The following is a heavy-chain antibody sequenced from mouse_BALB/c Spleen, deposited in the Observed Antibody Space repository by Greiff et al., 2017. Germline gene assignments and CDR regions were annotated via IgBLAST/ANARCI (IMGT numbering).Heavy chain of an antibody. Sequence: EVHLVESGAELVKPGASVKLSCTASGFNIKDTYMHWVKQRPEQGLEWIGRIDPANGNTKYDPKFQGKATITADTSSNTAYLQLSSLTSEDTAVYYCARGGYGNPAWFAYWGQGTLVTVSA. CDR3: ARGGYGNPAWFAY. J-gene: IGHJ3*01. CDR2: IDPANGNT. CDR1: GFNIKDTY. V-gene: IGHV14-3*02. D-gene: IGHD2-10*02.